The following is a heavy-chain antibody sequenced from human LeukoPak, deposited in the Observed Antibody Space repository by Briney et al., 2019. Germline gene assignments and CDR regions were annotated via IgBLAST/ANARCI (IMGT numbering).Heavy chain of an antibody. V-gene: IGHV3-23*01. D-gene: IGHD3-22*01. Sequence: GGSLTLSCTASVFTFSSYAMSWVRQAPGKGLEWVSAISGSGGSTYYADSVKGRFTISRDNSKNTLYLQMNSLRAEDTAVYYCAKASYYDSSGYYIWGQGTLVTVSS. CDR3: AKASYYDSSGYYI. J-gene: IGHJ4*02. CDR1: VFTFSSYA. CDR2: ISGSGGST.